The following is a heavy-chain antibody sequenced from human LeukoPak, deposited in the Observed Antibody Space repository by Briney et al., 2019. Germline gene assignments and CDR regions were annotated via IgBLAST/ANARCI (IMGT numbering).Heavy chain of an antibody. CDR1: GFTFSSYA. Sequence: GRSLRLSCAASGFTFSSYAIHWVRQAPGKGLEWVAAISYDGGNKYYPDSVKGRFTISRDNSKNTLYLQVNSLRAEDTAVYYCARDSFDPTGFDPWGQGTLVTVSS. D-gene: IGHD3-10*01. CDR2: ISYDGGNK. J-gene: IGHJ5*02. CDR3: ARDSFDPTGFDP. V-gene: IGHV3-30*04.